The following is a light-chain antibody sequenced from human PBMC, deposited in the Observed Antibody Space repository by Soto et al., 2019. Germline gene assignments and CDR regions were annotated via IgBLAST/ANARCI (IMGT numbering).Light chain of an antibody. CDR1: QRVSSTH. J-gene: IGKJ1*01. CDR2: GAS. CDR3: QQYGSSPRT. V-gene: IGKV3-20*01. Sequence: EIGLTQSPGTLSVSPGERSTLSCMSSQRVSSTHLAWYQQKPGQAPRLLISGASSRATGIPDRFTGSGSGTDFTLTISRLEPEDFAVYYCQQYGSSPRTFGQGTKVDIK.